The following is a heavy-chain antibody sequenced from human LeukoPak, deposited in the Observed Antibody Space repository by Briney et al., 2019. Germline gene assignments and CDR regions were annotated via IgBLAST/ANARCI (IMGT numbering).Heavy chain of an antibody. V-gene: IGHV4-59*01. J-gene: IGHJ6*02. CDR2: IYYSGST. CDR1: GGSISSYY. CDR3: ARIGLERRDRYYYGMDV. D-gene: IGHD1-1*01. Sequence: SETLSLTCTVSGGSISSYYWSWIRQPPGKGLEWIGYIYYSGSTNCNPSLKSRVTISVDTSKNQFSLKLSSVTAADTAVYYCARIGLERRDRYYYGMDVWGQGTTVTVSS.